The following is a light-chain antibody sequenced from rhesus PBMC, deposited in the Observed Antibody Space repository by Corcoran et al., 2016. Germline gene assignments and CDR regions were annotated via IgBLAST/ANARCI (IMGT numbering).Light chain of an antibody. CDR3: SSYAGSNIYI. J-gene: IGLJ1*01. CDR1: SSDIGGYNY. CDR2: EVS. Sequence: QAALTQPRSVSGSPGQSVTISCPGTSSDIGGYNYVSWYQQHPGTAPKLMISEVSKRPSGVSDRFSGSKSGNTASLTISGLQAEDEADYYCSSYAGSNIYIFGAGTRLTVL. V-gene: IGLV2-32*02.